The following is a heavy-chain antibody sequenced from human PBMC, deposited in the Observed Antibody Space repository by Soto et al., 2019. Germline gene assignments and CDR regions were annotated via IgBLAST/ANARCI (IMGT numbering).Heavy chain of an antibody. Sequence: GGSLRLSCAASGFTFSSYAMHWVRQAPGKGLEWVAVISYDGSNKYYADSVKGRFTISRDNSKNTLYLQMNSLRAEDTAVYYCASEVTPTSGDEYWGQGTLVTVSS. CDR3: ASEVTPTSGDEY. CDR1: GFTFSSYA. V-gene: IGHV3-30-3*01. CDR2: ISYDGSNK. J-gene: IGHJ4*02. D-gene: IGHD2-15*01.